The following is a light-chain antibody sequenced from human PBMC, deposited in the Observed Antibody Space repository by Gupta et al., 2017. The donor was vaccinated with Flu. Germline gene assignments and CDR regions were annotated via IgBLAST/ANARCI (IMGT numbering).Light chain of an antibody. J-gene: IGLJ1*01. CDR2: DVT. CDR1: SSNVGTYKY. Sequence: QSALTQPRSVSGSLGQSVTISCTGTSSNVGTYKYVSWYQQHPGKAPKLMLYDVTKRPSGVPDRFSGSKSGNMASLTISGLQAEDEADYYCCSYAGSFTYVFGTGTKVTVL. CDR3: CSYAGSFTYV. V-gene: IGLV2-11*01.